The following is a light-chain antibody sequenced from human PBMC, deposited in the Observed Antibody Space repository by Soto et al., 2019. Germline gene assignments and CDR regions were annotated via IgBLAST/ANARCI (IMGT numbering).Light chain of an antibody. V-gene: IGLV2-14*01. CDR3: CSYTSTATRV. CDR1: SNDVGGYNY. J-gene: IGLJ3*02. Sequence: QSVLTQPASMSGSPGQSITISCTGTSNDVGGYNYVSWYQQHPGKAPKLMIFEVSNRPSGVSNRFSGSKSGNTASLTISGLQAEDEAYYYCCSYTSTATRVFGGGTKLTVL. CDR2: EVS.